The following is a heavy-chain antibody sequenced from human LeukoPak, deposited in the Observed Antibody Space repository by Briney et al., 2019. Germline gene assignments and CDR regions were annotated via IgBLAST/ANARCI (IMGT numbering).Heavy chain of an antibody. CDR2: INHSGST. CDR1: GGSFSGYY. D-gene: IGHD3-10*01. V-gene: IGHV4-34*01. CDR3: ARGLPPITMVRGVGGKRNWFDP. J-gene: IGHJ5*02. Sequence: SETLSPTCAVYGGSFSGYYWSWIRQPPGKGLEWIGEINHSGSTNYNPSLKSRVTISVDTSKNQFSLKLSSVTAADTAVYYCARGLPPITMVRGVGGKRNWFDPWGQGTLVTVSS.